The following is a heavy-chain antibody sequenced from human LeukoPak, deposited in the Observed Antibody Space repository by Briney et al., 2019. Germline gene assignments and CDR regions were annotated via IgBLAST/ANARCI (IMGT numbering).Heavy chain of an antibody. Sequence: GGSLRLSCAASAFTFSNYWMSWVRQAPGKGLEWMANIKEDGSEINYVDSVKGRFTISRDNAKNSLYLQMNSLRVDDTAVYYCARDRGYSTFDYWGQGTLVTVS. CDR1: AFTFSNYW. D-gene: IGHD4-23*01. J-gene: IGHJ4*02. CDR2: IKEDGSEI. V-gene: IGHV3-7*01. CDR3: ARDRGYSTFDY.